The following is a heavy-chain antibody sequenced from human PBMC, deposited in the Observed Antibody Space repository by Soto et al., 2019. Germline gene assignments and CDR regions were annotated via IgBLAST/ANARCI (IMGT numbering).Heavy chain of an antibody. CDR1: GGSISSYY. J-gene: IGHJ4*02. D-gene: IGHD3-3*01. CDR2: IYYSGST. CDR3: ARVRDFWSGYYFDY. V-gene: IGHV4-59*01. Sequence: SETLSLTCTVSGGSISSYYWSWIRQPPGKGLEWIGYIYYSGSTNYNPSLKSRVTISVDTSKNQFSLKLSSVTAADTAVYYCARVRDFWSGYYFDYWGQGTLVTVSS.